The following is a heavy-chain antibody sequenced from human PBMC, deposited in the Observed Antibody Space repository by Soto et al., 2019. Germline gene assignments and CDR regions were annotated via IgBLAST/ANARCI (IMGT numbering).Heavy chain of an antibody. CDR1: GGSISSSSYY. Sequence: SETLSLTCTVSGGSISSSSYYWGWIRQPPGKGLEWIGSIYYSGSTYYNPSLKSRVTISVDTSKNQFSLKLSSVTAADTAVYYCASFCTNGVCGGYGMDVWGQGTTVTVSS. CDR3: ASFCTNGVCGGYGMDV. V-gene: IGHV4-39*01. J-gene: IGHJ6*02. CDR2: IYYSGST. D-gene: IGHD2-8*01.